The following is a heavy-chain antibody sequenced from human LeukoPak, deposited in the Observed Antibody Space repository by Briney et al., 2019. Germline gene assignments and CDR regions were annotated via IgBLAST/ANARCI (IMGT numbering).Heavy chain of an antibody. CDR1: GFTFSSYG. Sequence: GGSLRLSCAASGFTFSSYGMHWVRQAPGKGLEWVAFIRYDGSNKYYADSVKGRFTISRDNSKNTLYLQMNSLRAEDTAVYYCARVRAAAGPNWFDPWGQGTLVTVSS. CDR2: IRYDGSNK. D-gene: IGHD6-13*01. CDR3: ARVRAAAGPNWFDP. V-gene: IGHV3-30*02. J-gene: IGHJ5*02.